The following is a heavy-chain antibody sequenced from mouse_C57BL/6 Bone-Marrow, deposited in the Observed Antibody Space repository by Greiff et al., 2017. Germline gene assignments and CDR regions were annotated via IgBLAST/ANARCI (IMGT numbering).Heavy chain of an antibody. CDR3: AKSHYYGFDY. CDR1: GYSFTGYY. Sequence: EVKLLESGPELVKPGASVKISCKASGYSFTGYYMNWVKQSPEKSLEWIGEINPSTGGTTYNQKFKAKATLTVDKSSSTAYMQLKSLTSEDSAVYYCAKSHYYGFDYWGQGTTLTVSS. J-gene: IGHJ2*01. D-gene: IGHD1-2*01. V-gene: IGHV1-42*01. CDR2: INPSTGGT.